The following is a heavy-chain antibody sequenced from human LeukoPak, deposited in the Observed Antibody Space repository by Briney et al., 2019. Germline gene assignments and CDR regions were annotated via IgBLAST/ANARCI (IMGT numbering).Heavy chain of an antibody. CDR2: ISPTSDEK. D-gene: IGHD2-2*01. CDR1: GGSISSYY. J-gene: IGHJ4*02. V-gene: IGHV3-11*06. Sequence: KPSETLSLTCTVSGGSISSYYWSWIRQPPGKGLEWVSHISPTSDEKHYADSVEGRFTISRDNAKNSLYLQLNSLRVEDTAVYYCAREVLGICSSSRCQFDSWGQGTLVTVSS. CDR3: AREVLGICSSSRCQFDS.